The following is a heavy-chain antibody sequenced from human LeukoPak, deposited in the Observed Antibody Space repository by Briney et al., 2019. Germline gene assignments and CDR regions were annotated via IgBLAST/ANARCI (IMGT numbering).Heavy chain of an antibody. D-gene: IGHD6-13*01. CDR1: GFTFSSYS. CDR3: ARNRYGSSLDAFDI. V-gene: IGHV3-21*01. CDR2: ISSSSTYI. J-gene: IGHJ3*02. Sequence: GGSLRLSCAASGFTFSSYSMNWVRQAPGKGLEWVSSISSSSTYIYYADSVKGRFTISRDNAKNSLHLQMNSLRAEDTAVYYCARNRYGSSLDAFDIWAKGQWSPSLQ.